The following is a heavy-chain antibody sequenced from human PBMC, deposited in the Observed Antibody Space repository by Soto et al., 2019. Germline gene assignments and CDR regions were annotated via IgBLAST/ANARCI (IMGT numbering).Heavy chain of an antibody. Sequence: GGSLRLSLAASGFTFSSYGMQWVRQAPSEGLDRVAVVSYDGSTKCYPDSVKGRFTISSDNSKNTLVLQMNSQRVEDRAGYYCAKEKTVATPKEYDYWGQGTQVTVPS. CDR3: AKEKTVATPKEYDY. CDR2: VSYDGSTK. D-gene: IGHD5-12*01. J-gene: IGHJ4*02. V-gene: IGHV3-30*18. CDR1: GFTFSSYG.